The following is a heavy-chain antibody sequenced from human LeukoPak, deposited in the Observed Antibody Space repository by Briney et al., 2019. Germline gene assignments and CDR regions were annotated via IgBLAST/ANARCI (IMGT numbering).Heavy chain of an antibody. CDR2: IYHSGST. V-gene: IGHV4-38-2*01. CDR1: GYFISSGFY. CDR3: ARKEGSIAARIDY. J-gene: IGHJ4*02. Sequence: KPSETLSPTLAFSGYFISSGFYWGWNRQAPGKGLVGIGSIYHSGSTYYNPSLKSRVTISVDTPKNQFSLKLSSVTAADTAVYYCARKEGSIAARIDYWGQGTLVTVSS. D-gene: IGHD6-6*01.